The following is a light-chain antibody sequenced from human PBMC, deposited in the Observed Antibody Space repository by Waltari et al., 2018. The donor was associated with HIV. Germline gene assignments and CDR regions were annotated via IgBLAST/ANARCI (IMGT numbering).Light chain of an antibody. J-gene: IGKJ4*01. CDR1: ESVSNY. Sequence: ETVLTRSPATLSLSPGERATLSCRASESVSNYLAWYHQKPGQPPRLLIYDSTQRATGIPARFSGSGSTTDFTLTISSLEPEDFGVYYCQQRHNWPPLTFGGGTKVEIK. CDR2: DST. CDR3: QQRHNWPPLT. V-gene: IGKV3-11*01.